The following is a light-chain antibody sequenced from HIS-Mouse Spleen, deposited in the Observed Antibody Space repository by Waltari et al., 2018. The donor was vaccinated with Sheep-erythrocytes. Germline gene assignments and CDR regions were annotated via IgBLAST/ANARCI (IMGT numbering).Light chain of an antibody. CDR3: CSYAGSYTFVV. CDR2: DVS. Sequence: QSALTQPRSVSGSPGQSVTIPCTGTSRDVGGDNHVSWYQQHPGKAPKLMIYDVSKRPSGVPDRFSGSKSGNTASLTISGLQAEDEADYYCCSYAGSYTFVVFGGGTKLTVL. CDR1: SRDVGGDNH. V-gene: IGLV2-11*01. J-gene: IGLJ2*01.